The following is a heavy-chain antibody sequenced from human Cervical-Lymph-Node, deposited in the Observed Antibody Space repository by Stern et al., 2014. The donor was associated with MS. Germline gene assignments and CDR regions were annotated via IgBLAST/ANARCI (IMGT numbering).Heavy chain of an antibody. CDR1: RFNFDDYA. V-gene: IGHV3-9*01. CDR3: AKDISSGRWEAQYYYGMDV. CDR2: ISWHSGSM. J-gene: IGHJ6*02. Sequence: EVQLVESGGCLVQPGRSLRLSCAGSRFNFDDYAMHWVRQAPGRGLEWVSSISWHSGSMEYADSVKGRFTISRDNAKNSLYLQMDSLRVEDTAIYYCAKDISSGRWEAQYYYGMDVWGQGTTVTVSS. D-gene: IGHD6-19*01.